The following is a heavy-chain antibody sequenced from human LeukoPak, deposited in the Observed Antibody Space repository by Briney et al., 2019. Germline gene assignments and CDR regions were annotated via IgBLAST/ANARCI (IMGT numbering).Heavy chain of an antibody. J-gene: IGHJ6*02. D-gene: IGHD3-3*01. V-gene: IGHV1-24*01. CDR2: FDPEDGET. CDR1: GYTLTELS. CDR3: ARDRARAKYYDFWSGSVFYIMDV. Sequence: ASVKVSCKVSGYTLTELSMHWVRQAPGKGLEWMGGFDPEDGETIYAQKFQGRVTMTEDTSTDTAYMELSRLRSDDTAVYYCARDRARAKYYDFWSGSVFYIMDVWGQGTTVTVSS.